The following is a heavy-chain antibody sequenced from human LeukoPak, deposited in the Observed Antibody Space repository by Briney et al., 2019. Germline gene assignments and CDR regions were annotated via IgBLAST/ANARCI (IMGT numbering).Heavy chain of an antibody. Sequence: SETLSLTCTVSGGSISSSSYYWGWIRQPPGKGLEWIGSIYYSGSTYYNPSLKSRVTISVDTSKNQFSLRLSSVTASDTAVYYCARQYGSGSYYPPFDYWGQGALVTVSS. J-gene: IGHJ4*02. CDR2: IYYSGST. CDR1: GGSISSSSYY. CDR3: ARQYGSGSYYPPFDY. D-gene: IGHD3-10*01. V-gene: IGHV4-39*01.